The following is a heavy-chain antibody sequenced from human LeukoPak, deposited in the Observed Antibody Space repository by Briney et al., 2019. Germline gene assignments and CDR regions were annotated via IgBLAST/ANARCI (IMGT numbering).Heavy chain of an antibody. Sequence: APVKVSCKASGYTFTSYYMHWVRQAPGQGLEWMGIINPSGGSTSYAQKFQGRVTMTRDTSTSTVYMELSSLRSEDTAVYYCARDKHPRDYGDYSDYWGQGTLVTVSS. CDR1: GYTFTSYY. V-gene: IGHV1-46*01. J-gene: IGHJ4*02. CDR2: INPSGGST. CDR3: ARDKHPRDYGDYSDY. D-gene: IGHD4-17*01.